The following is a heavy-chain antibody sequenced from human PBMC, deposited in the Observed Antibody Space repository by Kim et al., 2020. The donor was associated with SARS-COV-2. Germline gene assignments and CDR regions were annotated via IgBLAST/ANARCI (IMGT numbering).Heavy chain of an antibody. D-gene: IGHD1-26*01. Sequence: GGSLRLSFAASGFSFSSYWMSWVRQAPGKGLEWVASIRGDGSGTEYVDSVKGRFTILRDNAKNSLYMQMNSLRADDTAVYYCAKWRGAQSIFDYWGQGSPVTVSS. CDR2: IRGDGSGT. CDR3: AKWRGAQSIFDY. V-gene: IGHV3-7*01. CDR1: GFSFSSYW. J-gene: IGHJ4*02.